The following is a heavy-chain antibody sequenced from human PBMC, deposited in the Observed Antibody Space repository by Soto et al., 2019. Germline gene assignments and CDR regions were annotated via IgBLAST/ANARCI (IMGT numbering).Heavy chain of an antibody. CDR3: ARAYSYGLFDS. Sequence: SETLSLTCTVSGGSISSYYWSWIRQPPGKGLEWIGYIYYSGSTNYNPSLKSRVTISVDTSKNQFSLKLSSVTAADTAVYYCARAYSYGLFDSWGQGTLVTVSS. V-gene: IGHV4-59*01. CDR1: GGSISSYY. D-gene: IGHD5-18*01. J-gene: IGHJ4*02. CDR2: IYYSGST.